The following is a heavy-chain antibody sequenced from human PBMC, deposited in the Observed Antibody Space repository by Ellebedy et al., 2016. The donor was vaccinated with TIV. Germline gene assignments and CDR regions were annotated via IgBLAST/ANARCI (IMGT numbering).Heavy chain of an antibody. CDR3: ARFITMVRGAGGMDV. CDR2: INPNSGGT. Sequence: AASVKVSCKASGYTFTGYFMHWVRQAPGQGLEWMGWINPNSGGTNYAQKFQGRVTMTRDTSISTAYMELSRLRSDDTAVYYCARFITMVRGAGGMDVWGQGTTVTVSS. CDR1: GYTFTGYF. D-gene: IGHD3-10*01. J-gene: IGHJ6*02. V-gene: IGHV1-2*02.